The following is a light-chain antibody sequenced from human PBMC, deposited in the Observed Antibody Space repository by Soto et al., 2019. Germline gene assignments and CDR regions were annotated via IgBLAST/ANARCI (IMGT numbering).Light chain of an antibody. CDR3: QHSYRSPLN. CDR2: GTS. Sequence: DIQMTQSPLSLSASVGESVTITCRASQNITNFLNWYQQKPGKPPRLLIFGTSNLQSGVPSRFRGSRSQTDFSLTISGLQPDDFATYICQHSYRSPLNFGPGTRVA. J-gene: IGKJ3*01. V-gene: IGKV1-39*01. CDR1: QNITNF.